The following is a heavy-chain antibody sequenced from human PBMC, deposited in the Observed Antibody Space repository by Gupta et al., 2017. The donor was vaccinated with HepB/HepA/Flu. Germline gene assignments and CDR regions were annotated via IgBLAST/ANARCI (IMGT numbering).Heavy chain of an antibody. Sequence: QVQLVESGGGVVQPGRSLRLSCAVSGLTLSRYGMTWVRQSPGKGLEWVAIIWYDGRNQYYAEPVKGRFTISKDNSKNTLYLEMNSLRVEDTAGYYWATEGGVFREHSGSTLGYFNYWGQGTLVTVPS. D-gene: IGHD5-12*01. CDR3: ATEGGVFREHSGSTLGYFNY. CDR1: GLTLSRYG. V-gene: IGHV3-33*01. CDR2: IWYDGRNQ. J-gene: IGHJ4*02.